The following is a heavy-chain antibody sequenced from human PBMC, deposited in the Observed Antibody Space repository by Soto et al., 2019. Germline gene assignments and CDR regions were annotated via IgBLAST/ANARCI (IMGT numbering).Heavy chain of an antibody. D-gene: IGHD6-13*01. Sequence: EVQLVESGGGLVQPGGSLRLSCAASESIVSNNYMSWVRQAPGKGLEWVSVIYNGISTYYADSVKGRFTISRDNSKNMLYLQMNSLRAEDTAVYYCASDNAAVGIYGMDIWGQGTTVTVSS. CDR2: IYNGIST. CDR1: ESIVSNNY. J-gene: IGHJ6*02. V-gene: IGHV3-66*01. CDR3: ASDNAAVGIYGMDI.